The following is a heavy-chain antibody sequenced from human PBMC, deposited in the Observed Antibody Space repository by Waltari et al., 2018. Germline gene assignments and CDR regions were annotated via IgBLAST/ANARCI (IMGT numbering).Heavy chain of an antibody. D-gene: IGHD5-18*01. CDR1: GFTFSSYS. CDR3: ARVTDTAMVTRYFDY. Sequence: EVQLVESGGGLVKPGESLRLSCAASGFTFSSYSMNWVRQAPGKGLEWVSSISSSSSYIYYADSVKGRFTISRDNAKNSLYLQMNSLRAEDTAVYYCARVTDTAMVTRYFDYWGQGTLVTVSS. V-gene: IGHV3-21*01. CDR2: ISSSSSYI. J-gene: IGHJ4*02.